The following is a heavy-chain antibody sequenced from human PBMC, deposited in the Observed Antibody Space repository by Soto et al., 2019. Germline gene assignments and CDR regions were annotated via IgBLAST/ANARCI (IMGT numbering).Heavy chain of an antibody. CDR1: ECTFSGRS. Sequence: EVQLVEAGGGLVQPWGSLRLACAASECTFSGRSVHWVRQAPGKGLVWVSGIDKVGTDSTYADSVKGRFTSSRDNAKNTVYLQMNILRVEATAVYYCARGWFGPDVWGKGTTVTVSS. J-gene: IGHJ6*03. CDR3: ARGWFGPDV. D-gene: IGHD3-10*01. CDR2: IDKVGTDS. V-gene: IGHV3-74*01.